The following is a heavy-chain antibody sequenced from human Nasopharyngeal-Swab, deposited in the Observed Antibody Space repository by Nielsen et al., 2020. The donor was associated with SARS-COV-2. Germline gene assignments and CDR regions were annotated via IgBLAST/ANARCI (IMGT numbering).Heavy chain of an antibody. CDR1: GFTFSSYG. CDR2: ISCDGSNK. J-gene: IGHJ6*03. Sequence: GESLKISCAASGFTFSSYGMHWVRQAPGKGLEWVAVISCDGSNKYYADSVKGRFTISRDNSKNTLYLQMNSLRAEDTAVYYCAKDLYEMATIPHYYMDVWGKGTTVTVSS. D-gene: IGHD5-24*01. CDR3: AKDLYEMATIPHYYMDV. V-gene: IGHV3-30*18.